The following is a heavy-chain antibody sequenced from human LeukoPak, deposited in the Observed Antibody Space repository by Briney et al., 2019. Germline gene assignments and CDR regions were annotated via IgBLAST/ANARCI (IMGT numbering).Heavy chain of an antibody. J-gene: IGHJ4*02. CDR2: IYTSGST. Sequence: PSETLSLTCTVAAGSVSSGSYDWSWIRQPAGKGLEWIGRIYTSGSTNYNPSLKSRVTISVDTSKNQFSLKLSSVTAADTAVYYCARDRRDWGQGTLVTVSS. V-gene: IGHV4-61*02. CDR1: AGSVSSGSYD. CDR3: ARDRRD.